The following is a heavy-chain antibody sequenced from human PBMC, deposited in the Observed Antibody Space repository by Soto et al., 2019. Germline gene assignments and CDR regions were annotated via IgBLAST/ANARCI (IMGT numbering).Heavy chain of an antibody. CDR1: GYTFTSYA. V-gene: IGHV1-3*01. CDR3: ARGPLRNWFDT. CDR2: INAGNGNT. Sequence: ASVKVSCKASGYTFTSYAMHWVRQAPGQRLEWMGWINAGNGNTKYSQKFQGRVTITRDTSASTAYMYLSSLRSEDTAAYYCARGPLRNWFDTWGQGTLVTVSS. J-gene: IGHJ5*02.